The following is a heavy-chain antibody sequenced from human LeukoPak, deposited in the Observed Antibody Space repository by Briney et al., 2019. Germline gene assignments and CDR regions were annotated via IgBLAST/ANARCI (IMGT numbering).Heavy chain of an antibody. CDR2: ISGSGGSA. Sequence: GGSLRLSCAASGVTLSTYAWSWIRQAPGKGLEWVSAISGSGGSAYYADSVKGRFTISRDNSKNTLYLQMTSLRAEDTAVYDCATPPAAAAGSSGLDYWGQGTLVTVSS. CDR1: GVTLSTYA. V-gene: IGHV3-23*01. J-gene: IGHJ4*02. D-gene: IGHD6-13*01. CDR3: ATPPAAAAGSSGLDY.